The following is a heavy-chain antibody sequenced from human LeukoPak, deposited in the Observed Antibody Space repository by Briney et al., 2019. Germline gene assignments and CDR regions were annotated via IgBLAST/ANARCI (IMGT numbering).Heavy chain of an antibody. CDR3: AREKYDGSPGNWFDP. Sequence: GGSLRLSCAASGFTFSSYAIHWVRQAPGKGLEWVSVIYSGGRTYYADSVKGRFTISRDNSKNTLYLQMNSLRAEDTAVYYCAREKYDGSPGNWFDPWGQGTLVTVSS. J-gene: IGHJ5*02. V-gene: IGHV3-53*01. D-gene: IGHD3-10*01. CDR1: GFTFSSYA. CDR2: IYSGGRT.